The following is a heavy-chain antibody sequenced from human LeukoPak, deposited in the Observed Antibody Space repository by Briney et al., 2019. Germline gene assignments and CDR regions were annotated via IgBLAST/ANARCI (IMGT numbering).Heavy chain of an antibody. Sequence: GGSLRLSCAASGFTVSSNYMSWVRQAPGKGLEWVSVIYSGGSTYYADSVKGRFTISRDNSKNTLYLQMNSLRAEDTAVYYCVKWLRNWGRDYWGQGTLVTVSS. CDR2: IYSGGST. D-gene: IGHD5-12*01. CDR1: GFTVSSNY. J-gene: IGHJ4*02. V-gene: IGHV3-66*01. CDR3: VKWLRNWGRDY.